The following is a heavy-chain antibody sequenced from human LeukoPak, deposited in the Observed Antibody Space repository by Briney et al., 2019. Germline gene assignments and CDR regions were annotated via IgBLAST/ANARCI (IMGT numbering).Heavy chain of an antibody. CDR3: AKGLQTNYYYYHAMDV. CDR2: ISYDGTNK. V-gene: IGHV3-30*18. CDR1: GFTFSSYG. J-gene: IGHJ6*02. Sequence: GGSLRLSCAASGFTFSSYGMHWARQAPGKGLEWLAVISYDGTNKDYADSVKGRFTISRDNSKNTLYLQVNSLRAEDTAVYYCAKGLQTNYYYYHAMDVWGQGTTVTVSS. D-gene: IGHD4-11*01.